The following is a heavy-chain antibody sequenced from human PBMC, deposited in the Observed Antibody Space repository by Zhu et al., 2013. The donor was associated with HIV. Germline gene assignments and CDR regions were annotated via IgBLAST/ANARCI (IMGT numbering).Heavy chain of an antibody. CDR1: GGTFSSYA. CDR3: ARGPRIAARPGAYYYYYYGMDV. Sequence: VQLVQSGAEVKKPGSSVKVSCKASGGTFSSYAISWVRQAPGQGLEWMGGIIPIFGTANYAQKFQGRVTITADESTSTAYMELSSLRSEDTAVYYCARGPRIAARPGAYYYYYYGMDVWGQGTTVTVSS. J-gene: IGHJ6*02. D-gene: IGHD6-6*01. CDR2: IIPIFGTA. V-gene: IGHV1-69*01.